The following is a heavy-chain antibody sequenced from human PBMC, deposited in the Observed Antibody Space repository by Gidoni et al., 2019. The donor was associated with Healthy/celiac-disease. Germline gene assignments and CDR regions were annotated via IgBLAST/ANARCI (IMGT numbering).Heavy chain of an antibody. Sequence: LQESGPTLVNPTQTLTLTCTFSGFSLSTRGVGVGWIRQPPGKALEWLALIYWDDDKRYSPSLKSRLTITKDTSKNQVVLTMTNMDPVDTATYYCAHSIFTIFGVVGHPGGWFDPWGQGTLVTVSS. CDR1: GFSLSTRGVG. CDR2: IYWDDDK. D-gene: IGHD3-3*01. J-gene: IGHJ5*02. CDR3: AHSIFTIFGVVGHPGGWFDP. V-gene: IGHV2-5*02.